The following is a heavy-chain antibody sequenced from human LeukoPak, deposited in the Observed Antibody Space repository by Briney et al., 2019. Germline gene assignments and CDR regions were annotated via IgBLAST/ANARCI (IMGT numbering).Heavy chain of an antibody. V-gene: IGHV3-23*01. D-gene: IGHD3-9*01. CDR1: GFTFSTYV. Sequence: TGGSLRLSCVASGFTFSTYVMGWVRQVPGKGLDWVSSVSESGVGTYYADSVKGRFTISRDNSKDTLSLQMNSLRAEDTAVYYCAKGKWGLTINNLDVWGQGTMVTVSS. CDR3: AKGKWGLTINNLDV. J-gene: IGHJ3*01. CDR2: VSESGVGT.